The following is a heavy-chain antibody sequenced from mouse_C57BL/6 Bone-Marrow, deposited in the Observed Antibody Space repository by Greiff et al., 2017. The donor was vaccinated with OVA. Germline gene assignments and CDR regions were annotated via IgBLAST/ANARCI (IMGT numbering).Heavy chain of an antibody. CDR3: ARGGELRLPY. V-gene: IGHV1-50*01. J-gene: IGHJ2*01. CDR2: IDPSDSYT. Sequence: QVQLQQPGAELVKPGASVKLSCKASGYTFTSYWMQWVKQRPGQGLEWIGEIDPSDSYTNYNQKFKGKATLTVDTSSSTAYMQLSSLTSEDSAVYYCARGGELRLPYRGQGTTLTVSS. D-gene: IGHD3-2*02. CDR1: GYTFTSYW.